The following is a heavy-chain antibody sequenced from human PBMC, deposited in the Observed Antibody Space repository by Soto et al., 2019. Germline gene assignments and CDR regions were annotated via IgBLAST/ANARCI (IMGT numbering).Heavy chain of an antibody. D-gene: IGHD2-2*01. CDR1: GGSISSSSYY. CDR3: VRDLGTKVPADIGDDY. Sequence: SETLSLTCTVSGGSISSSSYYWGWIRQPPGKGLEWIGSIYYSGSTYYNPSLKSRVTISVDTSKNQFSLKLSSVTAADTAVYYCVRDLGTKVPADIGDDYWGQGTLVTVSS. CDR2: IYYSGST. J-gene: IGHJ4*02. V-gene: IGHV4-39*02.